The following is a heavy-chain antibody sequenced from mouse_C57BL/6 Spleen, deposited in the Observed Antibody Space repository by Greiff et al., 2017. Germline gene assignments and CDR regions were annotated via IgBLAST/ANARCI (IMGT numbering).Heavy chain of an antibody. V-gene: IGHV1-80*01. CDR2: IYPGDGDT. J-gene: IGHJ1*03. CDR1: GYAFSSYW. D-gene: IGHD4-1*01. Sequence: VQLQQSGAELVKPGASVKISCKASGYAFSSYWMNWVKQRPGKGLEWIGQIYPGDGDTTYTGKFKGKATLTADKSSSTAYMQLSSLTSEDSAVYFCARSNWDWYFDVWGTGTTGTVAS. CDR3: ARSNWDWYFDV.